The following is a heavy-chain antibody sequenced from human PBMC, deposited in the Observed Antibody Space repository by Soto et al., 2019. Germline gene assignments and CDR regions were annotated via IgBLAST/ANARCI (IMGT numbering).Heavy chain of an antibody. Sequence: GGSLRLSCAASGFTFNDAWMSWVRQAPGKGLEWVGRVKSKTDGGTTDYAAPVNGRFTISRDDSKTTLFLEMNSLKTDDTAVYYCTTRFVVVPVATVALKTPNAYWGQGTLVTVSS. V-gene: IGHV3-15*01. J-gene: IGHJ4*02. D-gene: IGHD2-2*01. CDR2: VKSKTDGGTT. CDR3: TTRFVVVPVATVALKTPNAY. CDR1: GFTFNDAW.